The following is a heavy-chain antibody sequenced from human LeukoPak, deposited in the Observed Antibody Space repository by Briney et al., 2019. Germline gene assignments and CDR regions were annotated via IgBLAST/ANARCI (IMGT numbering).Heavy chain of an antibody. CDR2: IRYDGSNK. V-gene: IGHV3-30*02. CDR3: ARLWFGEGSFDWFDP. D-gene: IGHD3-10*01. Sequence: PGGSLRLSCAASGFTFSSYGMHWVRQAPGKGLEWVAFIRYDGSNKYYADSVKGRFTISRDNSKNTRYLQMNSLRAEDTAVYYCARLWFGEGSFDWFDPWGQGTLVTVSS. J-gene: IGHJ5*02. CDR1: GFTFSSYG.